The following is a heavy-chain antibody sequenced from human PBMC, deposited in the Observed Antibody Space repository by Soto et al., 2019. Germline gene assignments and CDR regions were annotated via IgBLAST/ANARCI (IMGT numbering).Heavy chain of an antibody. CDR3: APAPPYCSSTSCLFWFDP. CDR1: GFTFTSSA. Sequence: SLKVSYKASGFTFTSSAVQWVRQARGQRLEWIGWIVVGSGNTNYAQKFQERVTITRDMSTSTAYMELSSLRSEDTAGYYCAPAPPYCSSTSCLFWFDPCGQGTLVTVSS. D-gene: IGHD2-2*01. J-gene: IGHJ5*02. V-gene: IGHV1-58*01. CDR2: IVVGSGNT.